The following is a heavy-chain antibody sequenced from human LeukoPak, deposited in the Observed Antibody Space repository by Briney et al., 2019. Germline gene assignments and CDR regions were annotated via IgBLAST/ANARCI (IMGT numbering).Heavy chain of an antibody. Sequence: GGSLRLSCAASGFTFSGYWMSWVRQAPGKGLEWVANIDQDGSEKYYVDSAKGRFTISKDNARNSVFLQMNSLRVDGTAVYYCARTKGGTSATISYWGQGTLVAVSS. D-gene: IGHD1-26*01. CDR2: IDQDGSEK. J-gene: IGHJ4*02. CDR1: GFTFSGYW. V-gene: IGHV3-7*01. CDR3: ARTKGGTSATISY.